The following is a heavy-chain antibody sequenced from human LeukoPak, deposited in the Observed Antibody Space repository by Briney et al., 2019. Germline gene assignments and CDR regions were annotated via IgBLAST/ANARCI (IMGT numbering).Heavy chain of an antibody. CDR3: AGDIAAAAIDY. V-gene: IGHV4-34*01. D-gene: IGHD6-13*01. J-gene: IGHJ4*02. CDR1: GGSFSGYY. CDR2: INHSGST. Sequence: PSETLSLTCAVYGGSFSGYYWSWIRQPPGKGLEWIGEINHSGSTNYNPSLKSRVTISVDTSKNQFSLKLSSVTAADTAVYYCAGDIAAAAIDYWGQGTFVTVSS.